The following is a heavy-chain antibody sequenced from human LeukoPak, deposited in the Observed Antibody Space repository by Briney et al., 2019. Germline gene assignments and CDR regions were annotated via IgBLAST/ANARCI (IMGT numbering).Heavy chain of an antibody. V-gene: IGHV3-53*01. CDR3: AKALSSGWIYYFDY. Sequence: GGSLRLSCAASGFSVSNNYMSWVRQAPGKGLEWVSLIYSGGDKRYAASVKGRFTISRDNSKNTLYLQMDSLRVEDAAVYYCAKALSSGWIYYFDYWGQGTLVTVSS. J-gene: IGHJ4*02. CDR1: GFSVSNNY. D-gene: IGHD6-19*01. CDR2: IYSGGDK.